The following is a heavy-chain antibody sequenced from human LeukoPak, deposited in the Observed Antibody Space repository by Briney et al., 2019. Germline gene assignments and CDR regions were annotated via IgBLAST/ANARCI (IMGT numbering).Heavy chain of an antibody. CDR1: GYTFTSYY. CDR2: INPSGGST. CDR3: ARPSRGDSGYNWFDP. J-gene: IGHJ5*02. D-gene: IGHD4-17*01. V-gene: IGHV1-46*01. Sequence: ASVKVSCKASGYTFTSYYMHWVRQAPGQGLEWMGIINPSGGSTSYAQKFQGGVTMTRDTSTSTVYMELSSLRSEDTAVYYCARPSRGDSGYNWFDPWGQGTLVTVSS.